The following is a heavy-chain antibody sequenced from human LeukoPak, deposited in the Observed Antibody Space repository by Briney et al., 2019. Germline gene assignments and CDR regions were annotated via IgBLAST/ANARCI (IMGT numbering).Heavy chain of an antibody. D-gene: IGHD6-19*01. CDR3: AKAVRSSSGWPFDY. CDR1: GFTFSSYA. V-gene: IGHV3-23*01. Sequence: PGGSLRLSCAASGFTFSSYAMSWVRQAPGKGLEWVSAISGSGGSTYYADSVKGRFTISRDNSKNTLYLQMNSLRAEDTAIYYCAKAVRSSSGWPFDYWGQGTLVTVSS. J-gene: IGHJ4*02. CDR2: ISGSGGST.